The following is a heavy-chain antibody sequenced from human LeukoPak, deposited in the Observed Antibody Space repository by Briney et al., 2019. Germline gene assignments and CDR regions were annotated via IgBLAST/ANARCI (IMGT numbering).Heavy chain of an antibody. CDR2: INTDGSST. CDR3: ARDRALGYCSSTSCSDAFDI. J-gene: IGHJ3*02. Sequence: GGSLRLSCAASGFTFSSYWMHWVRQAPGKGLVWVSRINTDGSSTSYADSVKGRFTISRDNAKNTLYLQMNSLRAEDTAVYYCARDRALGYCSSTSCSDAFDIWGQGTMVTVSS. D-gene: IGHD2-2*01. V-gene: IGHV3-74*01. CDR1: GFTFSSYW.